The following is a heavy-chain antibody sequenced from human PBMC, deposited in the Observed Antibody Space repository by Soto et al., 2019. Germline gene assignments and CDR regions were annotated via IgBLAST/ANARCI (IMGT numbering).Heavy chain of an antibody. J-gene: IGHJ6*02. V-gene: IGHV3-23*01. Sequence: CCAASGVTLCSSAISGARKDTEKGLEWVSAISGSGGSTYYADSVKGRFTISRDNSKNTLYLQMNSLRAEDTVVYFCAKGGSMIVPDGLDVWGQRSTVPV. CDR2: ISGSGGST. CDR3: AKGGSMIVPDGLDV. D-gene: IGHD2-2*01. CDR1: GVTLCSSA.